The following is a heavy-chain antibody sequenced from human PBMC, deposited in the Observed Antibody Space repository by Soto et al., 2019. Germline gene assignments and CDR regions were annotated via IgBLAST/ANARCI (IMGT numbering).Heavy chain of an antibody. Sequence: QVQLQESGPGLVKPSETLSLTCTVSGGSVSSGSYYWSWIRQPPGKGLEWIGYIYYSGSTNYNPSLKSRVTISVDTSKNQFSLKLSSVTAADTAVYYCARDRYSGSGSYWVDIWGQGTMVTVSS. V-gene: IGHV4-61*01. D-gene: IGHD3-10*01. CDR1: GGSVSSGSYY. CDR2: IYYSGST. J-gene: IGHJ3*02. CDR3: ARDRYSGSGSYWVDI.